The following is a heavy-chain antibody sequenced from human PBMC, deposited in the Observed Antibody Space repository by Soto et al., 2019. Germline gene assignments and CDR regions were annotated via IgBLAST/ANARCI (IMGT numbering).Heavy chain of an antibody. CDR2: IYYSGST. J-gene: IGHJ6*04. CDR1: GGSISSYY. CDR3: AXDVSRQFPYYYYGMDV. V-gene: IGHV4-59*01. D-gene: IGHD2-21*01. Sequence: SETLSLTCTVSGGSISSYYWSWIRQPPGKGLEWIGYIYYSGSTNYNPPLKSRVTISVDTSKNQFSLKLSSVTAADTAVYYCAXDVSRQFPYYYYGMDVWGKGTTVTVSS.